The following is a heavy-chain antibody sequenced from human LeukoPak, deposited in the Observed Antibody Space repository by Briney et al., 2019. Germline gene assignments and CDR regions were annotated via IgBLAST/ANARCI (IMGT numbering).Heavy chain of an antibody. J-gene: IGHJ4*02. CDR1: GGTFSSYA. V-gene: IGHV1-69*04. CDR3: ARDQGYGSGSYYIL. CDR2: IIPILGIA. D-gene: IGHD3-10*01. Sequence: SVKVSCKASGGTFSSYAISWVRQAAGQGLEWMGRIIPILGIANYAQKFQGRVTITADKSTSTAYMELSSLRSEDTAVYYCARDQGYGSGSYYILWGQGTLVTVSS.